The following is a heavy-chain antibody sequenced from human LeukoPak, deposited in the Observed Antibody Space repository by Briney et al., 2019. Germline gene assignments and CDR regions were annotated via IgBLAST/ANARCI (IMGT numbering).Heavy chain of an antibody. CDR1: GGSISGGGYY. Sequence: PSQTLSLTCTVSGGSISGGGYYWSWIRQHPGKGLEWIGYIYYSGSTYYNPSLKSRVTISVDTSKNQFSLKLSSVTAADTAVYYCARDSQGLSSGYYRGFDYWGQGTLVTVSS. D-gene: IGHD3-22*01. J-gene: IGHJ4*02. CDR2: IYYSGST. V-gene: IGHV4-31*03. CDR3: ARDSQGLSSGYYRGFDY.